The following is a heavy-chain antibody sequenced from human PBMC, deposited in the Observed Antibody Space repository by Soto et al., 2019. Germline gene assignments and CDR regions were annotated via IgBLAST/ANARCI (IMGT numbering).Heavy chain of an antibody. CDR3: ARAPYYYDSSGYFPYYFDY. D-gene: IGHD3-22*01. V-gene: IGHV1-69*01. Sequence: QVQLVQSGAEVKKPGSSVKVSCKASGGTFSSYAISWVQQAPGQGLEWMGGIIPIFGTANYAQKFQGRVTITADESTSTAYMELSSLRSEDTAVYYCARAPYYYDSSGYFPYYFDYWGQGTLVTVSS. J-gene: IGHJ4*02. CDR1: GGTFSSYA. CDR2: IIPIFGTA.